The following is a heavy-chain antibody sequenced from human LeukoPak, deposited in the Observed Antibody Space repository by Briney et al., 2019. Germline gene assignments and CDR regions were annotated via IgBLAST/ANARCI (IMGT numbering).Heavy chain of an antibody. CDR2: IYYSGST. CDR1: GGSISSGDFY. J-gene: IGHJ3*02. V-gene: IGHV4-61*08. D-gene: IGHD5-12*01. Sequence: PSETLSLTCTVSGGSISSGDFYWSWIRQPPGKGLEWIGYIYYSGSTNYNPSLKSRVTISVDTSKNQFSLKLSSVTAADTAVYYCAREGAYDYDAFDIWGQGTMVTVSS. CDR3: AREGAYDYDAFDI.